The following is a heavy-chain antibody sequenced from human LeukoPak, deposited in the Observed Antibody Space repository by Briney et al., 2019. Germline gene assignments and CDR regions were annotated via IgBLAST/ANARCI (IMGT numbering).Heavy chain of an antibody. Sequence: PGGSLRLSCAASGFTFSSYAIHWVRQAPGKGLEWVAVISYDGSNKYYADSVKGRFTISRDNSKNTLYLQMDSLRPEDTAVYYCAKGSVAGTWNYIEDWGQGTLVTVSS. CDR1: GFTFSSYA. CDR2: ISYDGSNK. CDR3: AKGSVAGTWNYIED. D-gene: IGHD6-19*01. J-gene: IGHJ4*02. V-gene: IGHV3-30-3*01.